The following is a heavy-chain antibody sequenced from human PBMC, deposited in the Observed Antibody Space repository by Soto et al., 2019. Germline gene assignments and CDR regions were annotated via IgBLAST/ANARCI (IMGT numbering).Heavy chain of an antibody. V-gene: IGHV3-73*02. D-gene: IGHD6-6*01. J-gene: IGHJ4*02. CDR1: GFTLSDSS. Sequence: VQPVESGGGLVQPGGFLELSCAASGFTLSDSSVNWVRQASGKGLEWVGRIASKTESEATVYAASVKGRITVARDDSKNTVYLQMGSLKTEDTAVYYCMSWDASSSAEQWGQGALVTVSS. CDR2: IASKTESEAT. CDR3: MSWDASSSAEQ.